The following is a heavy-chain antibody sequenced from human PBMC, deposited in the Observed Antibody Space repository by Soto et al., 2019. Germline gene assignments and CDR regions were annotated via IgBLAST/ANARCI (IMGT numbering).Heavy chain of an antibody. Sequence: ASVKVSCKASGYTFTSYGISWVRQAPGQGLEWMGWISAYNGNTNYAQKLQGRVTMTTDTSTGTAYMELRSLRSDDTAVYYCARVRSMVTTHYYCGMDVWGQGTTVTVSS. V-gene: IGHV1-18*01. D-gene: IGHD4-17*01. CDR1: GYTFTSYG. CDR3: ARVRSMVTTHYYCGMDV. CDR2: ISAYNGNT. J-gene: IGHJ6*02.